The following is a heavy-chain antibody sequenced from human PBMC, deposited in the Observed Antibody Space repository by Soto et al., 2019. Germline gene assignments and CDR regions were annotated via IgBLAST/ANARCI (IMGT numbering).Heavy chain of an antibody. V-gene: IGHV1-46*01. CDR2: INPSGGRT. CDR1: GYPFTTHY. Sequence: QVQLVQSGTEVKKPGASVKVSCKTSGYPFTTHYVHWVRQAPGQGLEWMGIINPSGGRTSYALKFQGRITMTSDTSTNTVYVELTSLRSEDTAIYFCARAGENYGSGTFSPPLRYYFNSWGQGTLVTVSS. D-gene: IGHD3-10*01. J-gene: IGHJ4*02. CDR3: ARAGENYGSGTFSPPLRYYFNS.